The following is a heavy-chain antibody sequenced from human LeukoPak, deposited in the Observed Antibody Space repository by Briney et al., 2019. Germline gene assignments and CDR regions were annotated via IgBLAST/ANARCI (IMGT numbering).Heavy chain of an antibody. CDR3: ATYRQIQVPFEF. CDR2: IFPSSDEI. Sequence: GGSLRLSCAASGFTFSDFPMIWVRQAPGKGLEWVSSIFPSSDEIHYADSVKGRFTISRDNSRSTLSLQMDSLRAEDTATYYCATYRQIQVPFEFWGQGTLVTVAS. J-gene: IGHJ4*02. V-gene: IGHV3-23*01. CDR1: GFTFSDFP. D-gene: IGHD5-18*01.